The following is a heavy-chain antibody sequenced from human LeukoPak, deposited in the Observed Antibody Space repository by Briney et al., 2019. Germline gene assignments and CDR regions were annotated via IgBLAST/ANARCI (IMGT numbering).Heavy chain of an antibody. D-gene: IGHD7-27*01. Sequence: SVKVSCKASGGTFSSYAISGVRQAPGQGLEWMGGIIPIIGTANYAQTFQGRVTITADEPTSPAYMELSSLRSEDTAVYYCVGSAPNWGFDFWGQGTLVTVSS. CDR2: IIPIIGTA. CDR3: VGSAPNWGFDF. CDR1: GGTFSSYA. J-gene: IGHJ4*02. V-gene: IGHV1-69*13.